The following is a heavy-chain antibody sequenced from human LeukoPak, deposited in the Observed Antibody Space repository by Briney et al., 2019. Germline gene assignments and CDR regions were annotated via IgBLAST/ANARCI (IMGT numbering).Heavy chain of an antibody. D-gene: IGHD1-7*01. CDR1: GFTLSSYG. Sequence: GGSLRLSCAASGFTLSSYGVHWVRQAPGKGLEWVAVISYDGSNKYYADSVKGRFTISRDNSKNTLYLQMNSLRAEDTAVYYCARPLELLGALDAFDIWGQGTMVTVSS. CDR2: ISYDGSNK. V-gene: IGHV3-30*19. J-gene: IGHJ3*02. CDR3: ARPLELLGALDAFDI.